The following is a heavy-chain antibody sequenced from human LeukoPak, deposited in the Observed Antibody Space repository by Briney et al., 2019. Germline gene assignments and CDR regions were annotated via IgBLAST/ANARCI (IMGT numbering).Heavy chain of an antibody. CDR2: LDNFGAK. CDR1: NFSVNNNY. J-gene: IGHJ4*02. V-gene: IGHV3-53*01. D-gene: IGHD3-10*01. Sequence: PGGSLRLSCAASNFSVNNNYIDWVRQAPGKGLEWVSSLDNFGAKYYGASVTGRFTVSRDLSKNTVYLQMSSLRADDTAVYYCAGGTYYGTGTRPGYLNYWGLGTLVTVSS. CDR3: AGGTYYGTGTRPGYLNY.